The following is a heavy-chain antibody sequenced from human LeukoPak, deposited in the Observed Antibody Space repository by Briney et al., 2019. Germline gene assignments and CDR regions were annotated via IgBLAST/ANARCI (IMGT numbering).Heavy chain of an antibody. V-gene: IGHV3-7*03. J-gene: IGHJ1*01. CDR1: GFSFRDST. CDR3: ARGGAGGGYFPT. CDR2: MKEDGSDE. D-gene: IGHD3-16*01. Sequence: GGYLRLYCVASGFSFRDSTMSWVRQAAGKGLEWVAKMKEDGSDENYVDSVKGRFTISRDNARNSLHLQMKSLRADDTAVYFCARGGAGGGYFPTWGQGILVIVSS.